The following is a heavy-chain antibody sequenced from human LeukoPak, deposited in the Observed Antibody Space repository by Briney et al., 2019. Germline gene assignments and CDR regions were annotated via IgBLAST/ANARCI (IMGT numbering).Heavy chain of an antibody. Sequence: SQTLSLTCAVSGGSISSGGYSWSWIRQPPGKGPEWIGYIYHSGSTYYNPSLKSRVTISVDRSKNQFSLKLSSVTAADTAVYYCARGGSGSYLDYWGQGTLVTVSS. CDR3: ARGGSGSYLDY. J-gene: IGHJ4*02. CDR1: GGSISSGGYS. D-gene: IGHD3-10*01. CDR2: IYHSGST. V-gene: IGHV4-30-2*01.